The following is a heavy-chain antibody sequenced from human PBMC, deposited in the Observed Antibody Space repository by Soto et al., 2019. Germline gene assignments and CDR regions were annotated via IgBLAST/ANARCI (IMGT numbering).Heavy chain of an antibody. J-gene: IGHJ6*02. CDR1: SGSISDYY. CDR3: ARRRQVYYYYGMDV. Sequence: SETLSLTCTVSSGSISDYYWSWIRQPAGKGLEWIGRVFASGSTNYNPSLKSRVTMSVDTSKNQFSLKLSSVTAADTAVYYCARRRQVYYYYGMDVWGQGTTVTVSS. CDR2: VFASGST. V-gene: IGHV4-4*07.